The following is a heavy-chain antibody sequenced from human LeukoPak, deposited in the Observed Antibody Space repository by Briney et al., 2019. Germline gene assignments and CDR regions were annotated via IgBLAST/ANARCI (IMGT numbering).Heavy chain of an antibody. CDR3: ARDSISGSYVHYDN. J-gene: IGHJ4*02. CDR1: GYTFTSYD. D-gene: IGHD1-26*01. V-gene: IGHV7-4-1*02. CDR2: INTNTGNP. Sequence: ASVKVSCKASGYTFTSYDINWVRQAPGQGLEWMGWINTNTGNPTYAQGFTGRFVFSLDTSVSTAYLQINSLKAEDTAVYYCARDSISGSYVHYDNWGQGTLVTVSS.